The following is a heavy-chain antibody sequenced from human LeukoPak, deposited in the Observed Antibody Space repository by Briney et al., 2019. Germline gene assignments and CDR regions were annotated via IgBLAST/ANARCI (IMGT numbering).Heavy chain of an antibody. CDR1: GFTFSSYS. J-gene: IGHJ4*02. D-gene: IGHD3-10*01. CDR3: ARDSGKLLTY. V-gene: IGHV3-21*01. CDR2: INPLSNDI. Sequence: AGGSLRLSCAASGFTFSSYSMTWVRQAPGQGLEWVSSINPLSNDIHYADSVKGRFTISRDNAKNSLYLQISSLTADDTAVYYCARDSGKLLTYWGQGTLVSVSS.